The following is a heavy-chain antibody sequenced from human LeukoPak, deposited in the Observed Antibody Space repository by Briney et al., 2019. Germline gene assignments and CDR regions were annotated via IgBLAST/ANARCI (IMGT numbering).Heavy chain of an antibody. J-gene: IGHJ3*02. CDR2: IKQDGSEK. D-gene: IGHD3-9*01. CDR1: GFTFSSYW. Sequence: GGSLRLSCAASGFTFSSYWMSWVRQAPGKGLEWVANIKQDGSEKYYVDSVKGRFTISRDNAKNSLYLQMNSLRAEDTAVYYCARDTGLYDILTGPPDAFDIWGQGTMVTVSS. V-gene: IGHV3-7*01. CDR3: ARDTGLYDILTGPPDAFDI.